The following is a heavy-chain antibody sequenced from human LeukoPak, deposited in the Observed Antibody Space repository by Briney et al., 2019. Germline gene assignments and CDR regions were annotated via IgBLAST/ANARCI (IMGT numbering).Heavy chain of an antibody. CDR2: ISAYNGNT. D-gene: IGHD1-26*01. V-gene: IGHV1-18*01. CDR3: ARGLSGIVGATYYFDY. Sequence: ASVKVSCKASGYTFFNYVINWVRQAPGQGLEWMGWISAYNGNTDYAQKLQGRVTMTTDTSTSTAYMELRSLRSDDTAVYYCARGLSGIVGATYYFDYWGQGTLATVSS. J-gene: IGHJ4*02. CDR1: GYTFFNYV.